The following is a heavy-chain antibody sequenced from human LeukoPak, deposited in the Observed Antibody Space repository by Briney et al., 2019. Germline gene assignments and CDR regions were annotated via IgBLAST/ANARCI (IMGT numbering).Heavy chain of an antibody. CDR2: INTNTGNP. D-gene: IGHD3-10*01. Sequence: ASVKVSCKASGYTFTSYAMNWVRQAPGQGLEWMGWINTNTGNPTYAQGFTGRFVFSLDTSVSTAYLQISSLKAEDTAVYYCARSVPSGYYYYYYMTSGAKGPRSPSP. V-gene: IGHV7-4-1*02. CDR3: ARSVPSGYYYYYYMTS. CDR1: GYTFTSYA. J-gene: IGHJ6*03.